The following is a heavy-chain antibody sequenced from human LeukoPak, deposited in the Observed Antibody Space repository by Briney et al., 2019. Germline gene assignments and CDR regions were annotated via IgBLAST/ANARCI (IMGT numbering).Heavy chain of an antibody. J-gene: IGHJ4*02. CDR1: GYTLTELS. D-gene: IGHD1-20*01. CDR3: ATGLTGDPLYDY. V-gene: IGHV1-24*01. Sequence: VASVKVSCKVSGYTLTELSMHWVRQAPGKGLEWMGGFDPEDGETIYAQKFQGRVTMTEDTSTDTAYMELSSLRSEDTAVHYCATGLTGDPLYDYWGQGTLVTVSS. CDR2: FDPEDGET.